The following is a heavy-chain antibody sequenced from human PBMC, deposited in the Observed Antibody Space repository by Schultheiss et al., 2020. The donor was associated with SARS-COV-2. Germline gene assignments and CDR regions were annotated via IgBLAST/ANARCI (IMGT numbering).Heavy chain of an antibody. CDR2: INHSVST. D-gene: IGHD4-11*01. V-gene: IGHV4-34*01. Sequence: SETLSLTCAVYGGSFSGYYWSWIRQPPGKGLEWIGEINHSVSTNYNPSLKSRVTISVDTSKNQFSLKLSSVTAADTAVYYCARNRTVTGGMDVWGQGTTVTVSS. CDR3: ARNRTVTGGMDV. CDR1: GGSFSGYY. J-gene: IGHJ6*02.